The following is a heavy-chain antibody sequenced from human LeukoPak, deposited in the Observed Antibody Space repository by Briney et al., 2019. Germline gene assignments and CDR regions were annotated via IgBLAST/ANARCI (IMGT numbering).Heavy chain of an antibody. J-gene: IGHJ3*02. CDR1: GFTFSSYR. D-gene: IGHD5-24*01. Sequence: GGSLRLSCAASGFTFSSYRMSWVRQAPGKGLEWVANIKQDGSEKHYVDSVKGRFTISRDNSKNTLYLQMNSLRAEDTAVYYCAKEGEMATNDAFDIWGQGTMVTVSS. V-gene: IGHV3-7*01. CDR2: IKQDGSEK. CDR3: AKEGEMATNDAFDI.